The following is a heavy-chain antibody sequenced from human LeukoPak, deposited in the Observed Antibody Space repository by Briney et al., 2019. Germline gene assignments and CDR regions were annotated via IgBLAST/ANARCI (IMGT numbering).Heavy chain of an antibody. CDR1: GFTFSSHW. CDR3: ARSLKDITFGGVIWYFDL. J-gene: IGHJ2*01. D-gene: IGHD3-16*01. V-gene: IGHV3-7*01. Sequence: GGSLRLSCAASGFTFSSHWMNWVRQAPGKGLESVANIKYDGNEKYYVDSVKGRFTISRDNAKKSVYLQMNSLTAADTAVYYCARSLKDITFGGVIWYFDLWGRGTLVTVSS. CDR2: IKYDGNEK.